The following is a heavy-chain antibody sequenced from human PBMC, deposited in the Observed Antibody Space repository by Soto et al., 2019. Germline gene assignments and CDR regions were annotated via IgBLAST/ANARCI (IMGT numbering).Heavy chain of an antibody. CDR3: ARSVAVPGAHIDY. J-gene: IGHJ4*02. V-gene: IGHV4-59*01. D-gene: IGHD6-19*01. CDR1: GGSIRVSY. Sequence: SEPLSLTCSVSGGSIRVSYLSWIRQSPGKGLEWLGYVYYTGSTNYSPSLRSRVSISVDTSKNEFSLRLSSVTAADTAVYFCARSVAVPGAHIDYWGQGTQVTVSS. CDR2: VYYTGST.